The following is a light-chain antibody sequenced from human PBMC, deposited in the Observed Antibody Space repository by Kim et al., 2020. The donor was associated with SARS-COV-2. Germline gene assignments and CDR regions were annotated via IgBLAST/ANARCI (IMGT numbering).Light chain of an antibody. CDR3: QSSGTTQWT. Sequence: EIVLTQSPGTLSLSPGERATLSCRASQSVSSSDLAWYQQKPGQAPRLLISGASSRATGIPDRFSGSGSGTDFTLTISRLEPEDFAVYYCQSSGTTQWTFGQGTKLEI. CDR1: QSVSSSD. V-gene: IGKV3-20*01. CDR2: GAS. J-gene: IGKJ1*01.